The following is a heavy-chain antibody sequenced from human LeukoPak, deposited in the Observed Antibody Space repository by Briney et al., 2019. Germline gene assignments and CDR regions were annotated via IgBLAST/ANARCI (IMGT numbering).Heavy chain of an antibody. CDR3: ARDGGRWSFDY. CDR2: IYSDDET. D-gene: IGHD3-16*01. CDR1: GLTVSSTY. J-gene: IGHJ4*02. V-gene: IGHV3-66*01. Sequence: GGSLRLSCAASGLTVSSTYMNWVRQAPGKGLEWVSVIYSDDETSYSDSVKGRFTISRDNSKNTVYLQMGSLTAEDTAVYYCARDGGRWSFDYWGQGTLVTVSS.